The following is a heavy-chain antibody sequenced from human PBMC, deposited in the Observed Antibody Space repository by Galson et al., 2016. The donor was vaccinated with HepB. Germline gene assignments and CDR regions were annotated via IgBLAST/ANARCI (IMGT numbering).Heavy chain of an antibody. D-gene: IGHD4-17*01. J-gene: IGHJ4*02. CDR2: FDSRNGEA. V-gene: IGHV1-24*01. Sequence: SVKVSCKVSGDTLIGLSMHWVRQAPGNGLEWMGSFDSRNGEAIYAQTFQGRVTMTGDTSADTAYMELSGLKSEDTAVYYCVSDLKTTVTTVVIGRDGYWGQGTLGTVSS. CDR3: VSDLKTTVTTVVIGRDGY. CDR1: GDTLIGLS.